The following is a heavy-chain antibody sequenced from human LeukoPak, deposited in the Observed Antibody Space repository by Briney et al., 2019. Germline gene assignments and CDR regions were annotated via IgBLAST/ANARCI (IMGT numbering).Heavy chain of an antibody. CDR1: GFTIATKY. CDR3: ERLGDHYHWNLDL. V-gene: IGHV3-53*01. CDR2: IYSGATT. Sequence: GRSLRLSCAASGFTIATKYMNWVRQAPGEGLEWVSIIYSGATTYYAASVRGGFTISRDTSKNTVSLQMNRLRAEDTAVYFCERLGDHYHWNLDLWGRGTLVTVSS. J-gene: IGHJ2*01. D-gene: IGHD3-10*01.